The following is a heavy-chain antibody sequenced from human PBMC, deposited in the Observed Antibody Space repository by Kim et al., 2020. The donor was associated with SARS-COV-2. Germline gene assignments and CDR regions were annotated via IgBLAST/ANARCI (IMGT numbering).Heavy chain of an antibody. J-gene: IGHJ4*02. CDR3: ARNRVPRKLLTWDFDY. CDR2: INPSGGST. Sequence: ASVKVSCKASGYTFTSYYMHWVRQAPGQGLEWMGIINPSGGSTSYAQKFQGRVTMTRDTSTSTVYMELSSLRSEDTAVYYCARNRVPRKLLTWDFDYWGQGTLVTVSS. D-gene: IGHD7-27*01. V-gene: IGHV1-46*01. CDR1: GYTFTSYY.